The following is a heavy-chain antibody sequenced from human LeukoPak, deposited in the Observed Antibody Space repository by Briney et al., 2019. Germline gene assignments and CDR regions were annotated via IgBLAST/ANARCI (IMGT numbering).Heavy chain of an antibody. V-gene: IGHV4-30-4*08. CDR1: GGSFSGYY. J-gene: IGHJ3*02. CDR3: ARDLRIAARQEAFDI. D-gene: IGHD6-6*01. Sequence: PSETLSLTCAVYGGSFSGYYWSWIRQPPGKGLEWIGYIYYSGSTYYNPSLKSRVTISVDTSKNQFSLKLSSVTAADTAVYYCARDLRIAARQEAFDIWGQGTMVTVSS. CDR2: IYYSGST.